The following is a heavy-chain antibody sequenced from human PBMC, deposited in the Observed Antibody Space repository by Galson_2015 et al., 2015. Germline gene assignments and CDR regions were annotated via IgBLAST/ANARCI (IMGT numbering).Heavy chain of an antibody. J-gene: IGHJ6*03. CDR3: ARAARGREGELPAHYYYYYMDV. D-gene: IGHD3-16*01. V-gene: IGHV3-33*01. Sequence: SLRLSCAASGFTFKSYAMHWVRQAPGKGVEWVAIMWDDGSNDYYADSVEGRFTISRDNSKNTLYLQMNRLRAEDTAVYYCARAARGREGELPAHYYYYYMDVWGKGTTVTVSS. CDR2: MWDDGSND. CDR1: GFTFKSYA.